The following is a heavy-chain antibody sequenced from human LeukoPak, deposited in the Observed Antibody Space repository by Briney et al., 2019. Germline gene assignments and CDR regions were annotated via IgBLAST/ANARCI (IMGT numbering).Heavy chain of an antibody. CDR2: FDPEDGET. J-gene: IGHJ5*02. CDR3: ATAPDPYGETNWFDP. Sequence: ASVKVSCKVSGYTLTELSMHWVRQAPGKGLEWMGGFDPEDGETIYAQKFQGRVTMTEDTSTDTAYMELSSLRSEDTAVYYCATAPDPYGETNWFDPWGQGTLVTVSS. V-gene: IGHV1-24*01. CDR1: GYTLTELS. D-gene: IGHD4-17*01.